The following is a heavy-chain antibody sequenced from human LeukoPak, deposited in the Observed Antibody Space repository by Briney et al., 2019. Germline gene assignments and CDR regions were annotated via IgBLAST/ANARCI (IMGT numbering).Heavy chain of an antibody. J-gene: IGHJ4*02. CDR2: IYTSGSA. CDR1: SYSISSNNW. V-gene: IGHV4-28*03. D-gene: IGHD6-13*01. Sequence: ETLSLTCAVSSYSISSNNWWGWIRQPPGKGLGWIGRIYTSGSANYNPSLKSRVTMSVDTSKNQFSLKLISVTAADTAVYYCARAYSSSWYYFDYWGQGTLVTVSS. CDR3: ARAYSSSWYYFDY.